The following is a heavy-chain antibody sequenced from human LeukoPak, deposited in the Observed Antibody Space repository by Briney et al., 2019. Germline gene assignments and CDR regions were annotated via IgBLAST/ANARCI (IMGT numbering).Heavy chain of an antibody. CDR3: ARGEYYDSSGYPPLGY. J-gene: IGHJ4*02. CDR1: GGSFSGYY. Sequence: SETLSLTCAVYGGSFSGYYWSWIRQPPGKGLEWIGEINHSGSTNYNPSLKSRVTISVDTSKTQLSLKLSSVTAADTAVYYCARGEYYDSSGYPPLGYWGQGTLVTVSS. V-gene: IGHV4-34*01. D-gene: IGHD3-22*01. CDR2: INHSGST.